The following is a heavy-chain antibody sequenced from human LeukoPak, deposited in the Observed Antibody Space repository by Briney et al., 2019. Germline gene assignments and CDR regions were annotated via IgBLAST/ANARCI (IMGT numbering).Heavy chain of an antibody. J-gene: IGHJ4*02. Sequence: PSETLSLTCAVYGGSISSYYWSWIRQPPGKGLEWIGYIYYSGSTNYNPSLKSRGTISVDTSKNQSSLKLSSVTAADTAVYYCARASSSWYFVGYYFDYWGQGTLVTVSS. CDR1: GGSISSYY. D-gene: IGHD6-13*01. CDR2: IYYSGST. CDR3: ARASSSWYFVGYYFDY. V-gene: IGHV4-59*01.